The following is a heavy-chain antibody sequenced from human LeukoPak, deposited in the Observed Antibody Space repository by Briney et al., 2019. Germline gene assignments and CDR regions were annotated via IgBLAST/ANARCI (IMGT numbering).Heavy chain of an antibody. CDR1: GFTFSNYA. Sequence: GGSLRLSCAASGFTFSNYAMSWVRQAPGKGLEWVSAISGSGGSTYYADSVKGRFTISRDNSKNTLYLQMNSLRAEDTAVYYCAKDPGRRNLFDPGAREPWSPSPQ. CDR3: AKDPGRRNLFDP. J-gene: IGHJ5*02. CDR2: ISGSGGST. V-gene: IGHV3-23*01.